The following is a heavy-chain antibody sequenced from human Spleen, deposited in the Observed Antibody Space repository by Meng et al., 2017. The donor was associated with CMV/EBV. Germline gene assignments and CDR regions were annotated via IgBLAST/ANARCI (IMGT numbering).Heavy chain of an antibody. Sequence: GGSLRLSCAASGFTFSSYWMHWVRQAPGKGLVWVSRINSDGSSTSYADSVKGRFTISRDNAKNTLYLQMNSLRAEDTAVYYCARAQGICGGDCRRGDYWGQGALVTVSS. CDR2: INSDGSST. J-gene: IGHJ4*02. CDR1: GFTFSSYW. D-gene: IGHD2-21*01. CDR3: ARAQGICGGDCRRGDY. V-gene: IGHV3-74*01.